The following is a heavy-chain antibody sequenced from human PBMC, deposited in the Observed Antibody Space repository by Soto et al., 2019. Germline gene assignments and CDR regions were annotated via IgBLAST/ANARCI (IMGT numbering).Heavy chain of an antibody. CDR1: GFTFSSYA. J-gene: IGHJ4*02. Sequence: PGGSLRLSCAASGFTFSSYAMSWVRQAPGKGLEWVSSIRSSGGSTYCAESVKGRFTISRDNSKNTLYLQMSSLRAEDTAVYYCAKDPSSGYSSAHTYWGQGTLVTVSS. CDR2: IRSSGGST. V-gene: IGHV3-23*01. CDR3: AKDPSSGYSSAHTY. D-gene: IGHD6-19*01.